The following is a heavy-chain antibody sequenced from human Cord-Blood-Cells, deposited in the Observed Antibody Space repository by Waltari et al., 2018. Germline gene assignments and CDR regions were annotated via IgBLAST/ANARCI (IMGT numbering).Heavy chain of an antibody. CDR3: AKDFEDTAMVGSPFDY. D-gene: IGHD5-18*01. J-gene: IGHJ4*02. Sequence: QVQLVESGGGVVQPGRSLRLSCAASGFTFSSYGMHWVRQAPGKGLEWVAFISYDGSNKYYADSVKGRFTISRDNSKNTLYLQMNSLRAEDTAVYYCAKDFEDTAMVGSPFDYWGQGTLVTVSS. CDR2: ISYDGSNK. V-gene: IGHV3-30*18. CDR1: GFTFSSYG.